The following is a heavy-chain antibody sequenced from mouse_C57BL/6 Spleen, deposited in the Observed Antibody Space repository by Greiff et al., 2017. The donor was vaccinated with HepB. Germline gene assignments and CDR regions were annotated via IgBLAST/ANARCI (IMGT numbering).Heavy chain of an antibody. CDR3: ERADYYGSSYNFDY. J-gene: IGHJ2*01. CDR1: GFTFSDYY. V-gene: IGHV5-16*01. D-gene: IGHD1-1*01. Sequence: EVMLVESEGGLVQPGSSMKLSCTASGFTFSDYYMAWVRQVPEKGLEWVANINYDGSSTYYLDSLKSRFIISRDNAKNILYLQMSSLKSEDTATYYCERADYYGSSYNFDYWGQGTTLTVSS. CDR2: INYDGSST.